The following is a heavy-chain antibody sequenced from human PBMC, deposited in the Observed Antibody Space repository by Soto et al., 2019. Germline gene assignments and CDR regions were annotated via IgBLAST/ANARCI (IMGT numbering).Heavy chain of an antibody. D-gene: IGHD5-12*01. J-gene: IGHJ4*02. Sequence: QVQLQQWGAGLLKPSETLSLTCVVYGGSLSGGYWCWFRQPPGEGLAWIGEVKDDGLTNYSPSLKRRATISAEQHKQLFCLNLHSVTAADGAGYYCARGQECVVATHWDQGTLVTVSS. V-gene: IGHV4-34*01. CDR1: GGSLSGGY. CDR2: VKDDGLT. CDR3: ARGQECVVATH.